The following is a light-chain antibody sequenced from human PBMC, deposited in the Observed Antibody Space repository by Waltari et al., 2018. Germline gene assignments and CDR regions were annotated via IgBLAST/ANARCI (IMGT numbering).Light chain of an antibody. J-gene: IGLJ2*01. Sequence: QSALPKPTSVSGTLGQSITISCTGSSSDIGTYNLVSWYQQHPGQAPKLIIYEVNKPPSGASALVSDAVVANTASRTFPGLQSEHEGYYYFCSFGNPSPVLFVEGTQLTVL. CDR3: CSFGNPSPVL. CDR1: SSDIGTYNL. V-gene: IGLV2-23*02. CDR2: EVN.